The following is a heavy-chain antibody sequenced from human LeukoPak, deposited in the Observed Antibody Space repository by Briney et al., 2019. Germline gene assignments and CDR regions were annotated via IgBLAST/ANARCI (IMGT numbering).Heavy chain of an antibody. Sequence: PSETLSLTCTVSGGTISSSSYYWGWIRQPPGKGLEWIGSIYNSKSTYYNPSLKSRATISVDTSKNQFSLKLSSVTAADTAVYYCAGNRDAYFLNAFDIWGQGTMVTVSS. CDR2: IYNSKST. CDR1: GGTISSSSYY. CDR3: AGNRDAYFLNAFDI. J-gene: IGHJ3*02. D-gene: IGHD5-24*01. V-gene: IGHV4-39*07.